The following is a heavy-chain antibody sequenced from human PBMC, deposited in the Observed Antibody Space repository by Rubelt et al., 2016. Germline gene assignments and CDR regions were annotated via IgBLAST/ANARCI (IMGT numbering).Heavy chain of an antibody. J-gene: IGHJ4*02. CDR1: GFTFSSYG. CDR2: ISYDGSNK. CDR3: ARDLHGGCFDY. V-gene: IGHV3-33*05. D-gene: IGHD4-23*01. Sequence: QVQLVESGGGVVQPGRSLRLSCAASGFTFSSYGMHWVRQAPGKGLEWVAVISYDGSNKYYADSVKGRFTISRDNSKNTLYLQMNSLRAEDTAVYYCARDLHGGCFDYWGQGTLVTVSS.